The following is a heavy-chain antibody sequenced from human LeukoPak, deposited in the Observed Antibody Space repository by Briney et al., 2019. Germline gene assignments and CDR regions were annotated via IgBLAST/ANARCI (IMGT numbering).Heavy chain of an antibody. V-gene: IGHV1-18*01. J-gene: IGHJ4*02. CDR2: IGGYEHNS. Sequence: ASVKVSCKASGYTFITFGISWVRQAPGQGLEWVAWIGGYEHNSNYVQRNLQDRVTMTTDTSTGTAYLELRSLRSDDTAVYYCARDHGYSYGYNFDYWGQGTLVTVSS. CDR3: ARDHGYSYGYNFDY. D-gene: IGHD5-18*01. CDR1: GYTFITFG.